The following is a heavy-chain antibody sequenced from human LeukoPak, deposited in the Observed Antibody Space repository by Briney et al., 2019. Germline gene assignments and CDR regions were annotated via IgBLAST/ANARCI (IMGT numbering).Heavy chain of an antibody. CDR1: GFTFSDYY. Sequence: GGSLRLSCAASGFTFSDYYMSWIRQAPGKGPEWVSYISSSGSTIYYADSVKGRFTISRDNAKNSLYLQMNSLRAEDTAVYYCATDKYYYDSSGYYPLDYWGQGTLVTVSS. CDR2: ISSSGSTI. CDR3: ATDKYYYDSSGYYPLDY. J-gene: IGHJ4*02. V-gene: IGHV3-11*01. D-gene: IGHD3-22*01.